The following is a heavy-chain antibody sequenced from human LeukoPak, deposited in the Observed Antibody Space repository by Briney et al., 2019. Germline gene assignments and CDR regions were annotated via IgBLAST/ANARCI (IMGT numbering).Heavy chain of an antibody. CDR1: GYIFTSYA. J-gene: IGHJ5*02. D-gene: IGHD6-13*01. CDR3: ARDIDRVFNWFDP. V-gene: IGHV1-3*01. Sequence: ATVKVSCKASGYIFTSYAMHWVRQAPGQRLEWMGWINAGNGNTKYSQKFQGRVTITRDTSATTVYMELSSLRSEDTAVYYCARDIDRVFNWFDPWGQGTLVTVSS. CDR2: INAGNGNT.